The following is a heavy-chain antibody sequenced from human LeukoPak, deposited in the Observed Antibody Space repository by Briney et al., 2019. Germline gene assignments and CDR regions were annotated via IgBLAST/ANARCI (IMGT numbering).Heavy chain of an antibody. CDR1: GFTFSSYW. CDR2: IKQDGSEK. J-gene: IGHJ4*02. Sequence: GGSLRLSCAASGFTFSSYWMSWVRQAPGKGLEWVANIKQDGSEKYYVDSVKGRFTISRDNAKNSLYLQMNSPRAEDTAVYYCARAVGGVTYYPYYFDYWGQGTLVTVSS. CDR3: ARAVGGVTYYPYYFDY. D-gene: IGHD3-16*01. V-gene: IGHV3-7*01.